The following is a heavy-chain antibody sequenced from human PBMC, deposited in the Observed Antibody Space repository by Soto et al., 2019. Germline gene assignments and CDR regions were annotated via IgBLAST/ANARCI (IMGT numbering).Heavy chain of an antibody. CDR1: GFTFSSYA. Sequence: GGSLRLSCAASGFTFSSYAMSWVRQAPGKGLEWVSAISGSGGSTYYADSAKGRFTISRDNSKNTLYLQMNSLRAEDTAVYYCAKDQTRGSAFDIWGQGTMVTVSS. CDR3: AKDQTRGSAFDI. CDR2: ISGSGGST. V-gene: IGHV3-23*01. J-gene: IGHJ3*02.